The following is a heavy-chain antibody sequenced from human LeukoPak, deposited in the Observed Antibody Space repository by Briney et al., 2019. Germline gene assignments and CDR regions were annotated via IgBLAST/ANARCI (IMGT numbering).Heavy chain of an antibody. CDR2: ISGDSRYI. CDR3: ARGPFNSSWSDFDY. D-gene: IGHD6-13*01. V-gene: IGHV3-21*06. Sequence: PGGSLRLSCAASGFTFSDYSLNWVRQAPGKGLEWVSCISGDSRYIYYADSVKGRSTISRDNAQNSLYLHMNSLRAEDTAVYYCARGPFNSSWSDFDYWGQGTLVTVSS. J-gene: IGHJ4*02. CDR1: GFTFSDYS.